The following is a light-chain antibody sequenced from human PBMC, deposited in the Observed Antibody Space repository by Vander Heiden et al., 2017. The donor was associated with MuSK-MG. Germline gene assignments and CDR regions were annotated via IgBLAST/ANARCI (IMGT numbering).Light chain of an antibody. Sequence: IQMTQSPSSLSASVGDRVTITCRASQSISSYLAWYQQKPGKALKLLIYAASTLQSGVPSRFSGSGSGTDFTLTISSLQPEDFATYYCQQSDSSPLTFGHGTKVDIK. J-gene: IGKJ2*01. V-gene: IGKV1-39*01. CDR3: QQSDSSPLT. CDR1: QSISSY. CDR2: AAS.